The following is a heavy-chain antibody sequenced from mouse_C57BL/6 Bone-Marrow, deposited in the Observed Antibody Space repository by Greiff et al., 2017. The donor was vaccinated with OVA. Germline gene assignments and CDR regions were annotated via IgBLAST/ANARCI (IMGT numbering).Heavy chain of an antibody. CDR1: GYTFTSYW. D-gene: IGHD1-1*01. CDR3: ARKGITTVVATDY. V-gene: IGHV1-61*01. Sequence: QVQLQQPGAELVRPGSSVKLSCKASGYTFTSYWMDWVKQRPGQGPEWIGNIYPSDSETHYNQKFKDKATLTVDKSSSTAYMQLSSLTSEDSAVYYCARKGITTVVATDYWGQGTTLTVSS. CDR2: IYPSDSET. J-gene: IGHJ2*01.